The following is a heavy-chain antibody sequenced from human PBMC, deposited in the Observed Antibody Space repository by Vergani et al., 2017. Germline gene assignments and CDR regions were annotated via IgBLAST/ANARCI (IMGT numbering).Heavy chain of an antibody. D-gene: IGHD3-22*01. CDR3: TADLNLSSGYCCDY. Sequence: EVRVVESGGTLVKPGGSLRLSCAASGFHFSPAWMSWVRQVPGKGLEWVGGFEALADGGRITYGAPVKVRFCLSRDDSENSFYLHMNSLKVEDTGIYYCTADLNLSSGYCCDYWGPGTRVTVSS. CDR2: FEALADGGRI. V-gene: IGHV3-15*02. J-gene: IGHJ4*02. CDR1: GFHFSPAW.